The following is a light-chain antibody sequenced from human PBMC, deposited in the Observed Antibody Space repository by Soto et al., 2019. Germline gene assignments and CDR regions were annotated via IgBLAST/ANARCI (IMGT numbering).Light chain of an antibody. J-gene: IGLJ1*01. CDR3: AAWDDSLSGLYV. Sequence: QSVLTQPPSASGTPGQRVTISCSGSSSNIGTYTVNWYQQFPGTAPKLLIYNNDQRPSGVPDRFSGFKYGTAASLAISGLQSEDEAEHYCAAWDDSLSGLYVFGTGTKVTVL. V-gene: IGLV1-44*01. CDR1: SSNIGTYT. CDR2: NND.